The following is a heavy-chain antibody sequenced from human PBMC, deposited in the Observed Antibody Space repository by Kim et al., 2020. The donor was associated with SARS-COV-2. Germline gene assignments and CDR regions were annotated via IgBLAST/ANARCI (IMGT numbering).Heavy chain of an antibody. V-gene: IGHV4-4*02. J-gene: IGHJ6*02. D-gene: IGHD6-13*01. CDR2: IYHSGST. CDR1: GGSISSSNW. Sequence: SETLSLTCAVSGGSISSSNWWSWVRQPPGKGLEWIGEIYHSGSTNYNPSLKSRVTISVDKSKNQFSLKLSSVTAADTAVYYCARVLLIAAAGTKFYYYGMDVLGQGTTVTVSS. CDR3: ARVLLIAAAGTKFYYYGMDV.